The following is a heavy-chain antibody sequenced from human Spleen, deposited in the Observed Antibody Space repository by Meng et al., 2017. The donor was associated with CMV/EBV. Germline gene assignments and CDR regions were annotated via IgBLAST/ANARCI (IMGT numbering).Heavy chain of an antibody. Sequence: SGVSISSSSFYWGWIRQPPGKGLEWIRTIYYSGSTYYNPSLKTRVTISLDTSKDQFSLRLSSVTAADTAVYFCARGVWFGANWFDPWGQGTLVTVSS. CDR1: GVSISSSSFY. V-gene: IGHV4-39*07. J-gene: IGHJ5*02. CDR2: IYYSGST. CDR3: ARGVWFGANWFDP. D-gene: IGHD3-10*01.